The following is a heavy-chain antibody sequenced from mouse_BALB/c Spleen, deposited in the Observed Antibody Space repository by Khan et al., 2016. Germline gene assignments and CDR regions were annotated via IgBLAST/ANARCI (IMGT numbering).Heavy chain of an antibody. CDR3: ARSGGNYYFDY. J-gene: IGHJ2*01. CDR1: GYTFTSYW. V-gene: IGHV1-87*01. CDR2: IYPGDDDT. D-gene: IGHD2-1*01. Sequence: VQLQESGAELARPGASVKLSCKASGYTFTSYWMQWVKQRPGQGLEWIGAIYPGDDDTRNTQKFLGKATLTADKSSSTAYMQLSSLASEDSAVYYFARSGGNYYFDYWGQGTTLTVSS.